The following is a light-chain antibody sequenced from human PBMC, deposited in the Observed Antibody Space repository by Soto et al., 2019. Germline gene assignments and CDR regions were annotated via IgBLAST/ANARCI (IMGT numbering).Light chain of an antibody. CDR1: QSVSSN. V-gene: IGKV3-15*01. Sequence: EIVMTQSPGILSVSPGERATLSCRASQSVSSNLAWYQQKPGQAPRLLIYGASTRATGIPARFSGSGSGTEFTLTISSLQSEDFAVYYCQQYNDWPRTFGQGTKVEI. CDR3: QQYNDWPRT. CDR2: GAS. J-gene: IGKJ1*01.